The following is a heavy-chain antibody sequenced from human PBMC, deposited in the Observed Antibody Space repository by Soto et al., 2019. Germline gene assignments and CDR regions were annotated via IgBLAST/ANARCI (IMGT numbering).Heavy chain of an antibody. Sequence: GGSLRLSCAASGFTFSSYAMHWVRQAPGKGLEWVAVISYDGSNKYYADSVKGRFTISRDNSKNTLYLQMNSLRAEDTAVYYCARDYIVVVTAIPYYYYYGMDVWCQGTTVNVSS. J-gene: IGHJ6*02. D-gene: IGHD2-21*02. CDR3: ARDYIVVVTAIPYYYYYGMDV. CDR2: ISYDGSNK. CDR1: GFTFSSYA. V-gene: IGHV3-30-3*01.